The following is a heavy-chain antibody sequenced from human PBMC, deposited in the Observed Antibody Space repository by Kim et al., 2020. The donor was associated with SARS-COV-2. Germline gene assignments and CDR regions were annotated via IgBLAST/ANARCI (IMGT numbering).Heavy chain of an antibody. V-gene: IGHV4-59*08. CDR1: GASITKDY. CDR3: ARCGHRSGLGLVDS. J-gene: IGHJ5*01. Sequence: SETRSLTCDVSGASITKDYWTWIRQPPGKGLELIAYISNSATTKYNSSLESLVTMSLDTSKNQLSLSLTSLTASDTHIFYCARCGHRSGLGLVDS. D-gene: IGHD6-19*01. CDR2: ISNSATT.